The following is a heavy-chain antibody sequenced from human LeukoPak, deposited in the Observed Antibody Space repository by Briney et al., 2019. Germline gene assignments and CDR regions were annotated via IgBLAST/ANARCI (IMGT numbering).Heavy chain of an antibody. CDR3: ARDTAYYYGSGSYD. CDR2: IYSGGST. CDR1: GFTFSSYS. D-gene: IGHD3-10*01. J-gene: IGHJ4*02. Sequence: GGSLRLSCAASGFTFSSYSMNWVRQAPGKGLEWVSVIYSGGSTYYADSVKGRFTISRDNSKNTLYLQMNSLRAEDTAVYYCARDTAYYYGSGSYDWGQGTLVTVSS. V-gene: IGHV3-53*01.